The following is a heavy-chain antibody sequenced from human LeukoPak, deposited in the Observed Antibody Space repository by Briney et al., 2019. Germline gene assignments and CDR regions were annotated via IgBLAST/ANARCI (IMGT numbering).Heavy chain of an antibody. CDR2: INCSRST. Sequence: PSETLSLTCTVSGASISPYSWSWIRQPPGRGLEWIGYINCSRSTNYNPSLESRVTISVDTSTKLFSLQLSSVTAADTAVYYCARGTKTGNTGYDWSYWGQGSLVTVSS. CDR3: ARGTKTGNTGYDWSY. CDR1: GASISPYS. V-gene: IGHV4-59*01. J-gene: IGHJ4*02. D-gene: IGHD5-12*01.